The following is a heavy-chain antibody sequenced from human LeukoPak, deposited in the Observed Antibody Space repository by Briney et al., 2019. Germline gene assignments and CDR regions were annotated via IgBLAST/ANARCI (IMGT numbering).Heavy chain of an antibody. V-gene: IGHV1-69*13. CDR3: ARGLPSGPVDSNSYFGY. CDR2: IIPIFGTA. D-gene: IGHD4-11*01. Sequence: SVTVSCKASGGTFSSHAISWVRQAPGQGLEWMGGIIPIFGTANHAQKFQGRVTITADESTSTAYMELSSLRSEDTAVYYCARGLPSGPVDSNSYFGYWGQGTLVTVSS. CDR1: GGTFSSHA. J-gene: IGHJ4*02.